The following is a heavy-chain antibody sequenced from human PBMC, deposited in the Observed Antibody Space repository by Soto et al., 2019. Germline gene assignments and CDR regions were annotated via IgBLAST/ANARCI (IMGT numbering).Heavy chain of an antibody. CDR3: AREQAAAGRGYYGMDV. CDR1: VGSISSGGYY. V-gene: IGHV4-31*03. J-gene: IGHJ6*02. CDR2: IYYSGST. Sequence: QVQLQESGPGLVKPSQTLSLTCTVSVGSISSGGYYWSWIRQHPGKGLEWIGYIYYSGSTYYNPSLNSRVTISVDTSKNQFSLKLSSVTAADTAVYYCAREQAAAGRGYYGMDVWGQGTTVTVSS. D-gene: IGHD6-13*01.